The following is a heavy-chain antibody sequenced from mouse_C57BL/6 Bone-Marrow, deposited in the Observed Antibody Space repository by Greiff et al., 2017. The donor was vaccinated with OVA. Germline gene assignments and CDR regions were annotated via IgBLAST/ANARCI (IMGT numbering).Heavy chain of an antibody. J-gene: IGHJ2*01. V-gene: IGHV1-7*01. CDR1: GYTFTSYW. D-gene: IGHD2-12*01. CDR2: INPSSGYT. Sequence: VQLQESGAELAKPGASVKLSCKASGYTFTSYWMHWVKQRPGQGLEWIGYINPSSGYTKYNQKFKDKATLTADKSSSTAYMQLSSLTYADAAVYYCATAYDSPPLFDYWGQGTTLTVSS. CDR3: ATAYDSPPLFDY.